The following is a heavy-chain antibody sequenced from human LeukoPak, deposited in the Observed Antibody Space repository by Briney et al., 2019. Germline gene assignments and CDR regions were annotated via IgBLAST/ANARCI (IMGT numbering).Heavy chain of an antibody. Sequence: KPSETLSLTCTVSGGSISSHYWSWLRQPPGKGLEWIGYVHSSGPTDYNPSLKSRVTMSVDTSKNQFSLKLRSLTAADTAVYFCAGEDFGWFDPWGQGTLVTVSS. CDR3: AGEDFGWFDP. D-gene: IGHD3-10*01. J-gene: IGHJ5*02. V-gene: IGHV4-59*11. CDR2: VHSSGPT. CDR1: GGSISSHY.